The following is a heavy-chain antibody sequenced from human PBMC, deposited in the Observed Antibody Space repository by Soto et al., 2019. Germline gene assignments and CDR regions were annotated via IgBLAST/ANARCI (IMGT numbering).Heavy chain of an antibody. CDR3: AKDRRAGGNYGFYSDF. V-gene: IGHV3-23*01. CDR2: SSATGAGT. Sequence: EVQLLESGAGLVQPGGSLRLSCAASGFTFSSYGMTWVRQAPGKGLEWVSFSSATGAGTYYADSVKGRFTISRDNFKNTLYLQMTSLRADDTAVYYCAKDRRAGGNYGFYSDFWGQGALVIVSS. J-gene: IGHJ4*02. CDR1: GFTFSSYG. D-gene: IGHD1-7*01.